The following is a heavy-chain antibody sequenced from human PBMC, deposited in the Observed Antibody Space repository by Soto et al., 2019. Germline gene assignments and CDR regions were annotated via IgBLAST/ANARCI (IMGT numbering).Heavy chain of an antibody. Sequence: QVQLVQSGAEVKKPGASVKVSCKASGYTFTSYYMHWVRQAPGQGLEWMGIINPSGGSTSYAQKFQGRVTMTRDTSTSTVYMELSILRSEDTAVYYCARDHHYYDSSGYYDKKYFDYWGQGTLVTVSS. CDR2: INPSGGST. CDR1: GYTFTSYY. D-gene: IGHD3-22*01. V-gene: IGHV1-46*01. J-gene: IGHJ4*02. CDR3: ARDHHYYDSSGYYDKKYFDY.